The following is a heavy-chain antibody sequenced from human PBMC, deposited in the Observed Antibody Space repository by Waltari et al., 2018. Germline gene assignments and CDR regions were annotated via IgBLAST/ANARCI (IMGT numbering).Heavy chain of an antibody. J-gene: IGHJ4*02. CDR1: GFIFSTNV. CDR3: VKMWGSKGSPG. D-gene: IGHD1-26*01. Sequence: EVRLVESGGILLQPGESLRLSCAASGFIFSTNVLSWVRQAPGKGLEWVSTISAGGGSTYYADSGKGRFSVSRDNSRNTRYLQMSSLRVEDTAIYYCVKMWGSKGSPGWGQGTLVTVSS. CDR2: ISAGGGST. V-gene: IGHV3-23*04.